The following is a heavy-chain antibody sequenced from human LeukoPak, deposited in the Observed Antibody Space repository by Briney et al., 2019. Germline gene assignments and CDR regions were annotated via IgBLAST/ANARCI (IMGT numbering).Heavy chain of an antibody. Sequence: GGSLRLSCAASGFTFSSYAMSWVRQAPGKGLEWVSSLSSSGGCTYYADSVKGRFTISRDNSKNTLYLQMNSLRAEDTAVYYCAKARRGCNSTSCYHRFIYYYCSMDVWGKGTTVTVSS. CDR1: GFTFSSYA. D-gene: IGHD2-2*01. CDR2: LSSSGGCT. V-gene: IGHV3-23*01. J-gene: IGHJ6*03. CDR3: AKARRGCNSTSCYHRFIYYYCSMDV.